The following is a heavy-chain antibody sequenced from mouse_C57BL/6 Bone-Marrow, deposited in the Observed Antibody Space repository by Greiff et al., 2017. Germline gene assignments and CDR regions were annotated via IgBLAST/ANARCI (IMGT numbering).Heavy chain of an antibody. D-gene: IGHD2-1*01. V-gene: IGHV1-50*01. J-gene: IGHJ4*01. CDR3: AKCGNYPYAMDY. Sequence: QVQLKQPGAELVKPGASVKLSCKASGYTFTSYWMQWVKQRPGQGLEWIGEIDPSDSYTNYNQKFKGKATLTVDTSSSTAYMQLSSLTSEDSAVYYCAKCGNYPYAMDYWGQGTSVTVSS. CDR2: IDPSDSYT. CDR1: GYTFTSYW.